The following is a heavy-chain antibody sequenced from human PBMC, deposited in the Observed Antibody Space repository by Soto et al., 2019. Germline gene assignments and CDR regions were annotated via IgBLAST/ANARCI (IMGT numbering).Heavy chain of an antibody. CDR2: ISSSSSYI. CDR1: GFTFSSYS. D-gene: IGHD4-17*01. J-gene: IGHJ4*02. CDR3: ARSWVTVTPPYPDY. Sequence: GGSLRLSCAASGFTFSSYSMNWVRQAPGKGLEWVSSISSSSSYIYYADSVKGRFTISRDNAKNSLYLQMNSLRAEDTAVYYCARSWVTVTPPYPDYWGQGTLVTVSS. V-gene: IGHV3-21*01.